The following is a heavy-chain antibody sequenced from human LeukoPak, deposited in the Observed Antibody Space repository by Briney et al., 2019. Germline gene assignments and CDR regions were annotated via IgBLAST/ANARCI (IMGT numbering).Heavy chain of an antibody. CDR2: ISGGGDTT. CDR3: AKVRWDNSGWYYLDT. D-gene: IGHD6-19*01. Sequence: GGSLRLSCAPSVFTYSNYAMSWVRQAPGKGLEWVSGISGGGDTTDYADSVKGRFTISRDNSKSTLHLQMNSLRPEDTAVYYCAKVRWDNSGWYYLDTWGQGTLVTVSS. V-gene: IGHV3-23*01. CDR1: VFTYSNYA. J-gene: IGHJ4*02.